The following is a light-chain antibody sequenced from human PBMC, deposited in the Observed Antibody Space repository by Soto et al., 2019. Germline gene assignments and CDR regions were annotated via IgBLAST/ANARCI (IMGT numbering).Light chain of an antibody. CDR3: TSYSSSDIFYV. Sequence: QSVLTQPASVSGSPGQSITISCTGTSSDIGGYYYVSWYQHHPGKAPKLLIYQVTNRPSRVSNRFSGSKSGNTASLTISGLQADDEADYYCTSYSSSDIFYVFGTGIKGPV. J-gene: IGLJ1*01. V-gene: IGLV2-14*01. CDR2: QVT. CDR1: SSDIGGYYY.